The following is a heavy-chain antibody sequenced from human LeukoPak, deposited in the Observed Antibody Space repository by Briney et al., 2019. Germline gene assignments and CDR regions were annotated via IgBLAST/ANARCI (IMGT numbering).Heavy chain of an antibody. CDR2: IIPILGIA. Sequence: AASVKVSCKASGGTFSSYAISWVRPAPGQGLEWMGRIIPILGIANYAQKFQGRVTITADKSTSTAYMELSSLRSEDTAVYYCARDPELRGVIVARLTYYYYGMDVWGQGTTVTVSS. CDR3: ARDPELRGVIVARLTYYYYGMDV. CDR1: GGTFSSYA. J-gene: IGHJ6*02. D-gene: IGHD3-10*01. V-gene: IGHV1-69*04.